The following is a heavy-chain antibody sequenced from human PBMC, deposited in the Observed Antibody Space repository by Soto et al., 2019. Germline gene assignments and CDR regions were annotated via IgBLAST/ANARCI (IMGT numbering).Heavy chain of an antibody. D-gene: IGHD3-3*01. Sequence: GASVKVSCKVSGYTLTELSMHWVRQAPGKGLEWMGGFDPEDGETIYAQKFRGRVTMTEDTSTDTAYMELSSLRSEDTAVYYCATLKIFGVVNPFDYWGQGTLVTVSS. J-gene: IGHJ4*02. CDR3: ATLKIFGVVNPFDY. CDR1: GYTLTELS. CDR2: FDPEDGET. V-gene: IGHV1-24*01.